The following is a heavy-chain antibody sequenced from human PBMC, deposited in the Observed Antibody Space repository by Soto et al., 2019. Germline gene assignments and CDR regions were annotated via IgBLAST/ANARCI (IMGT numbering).Heavy chain of an antibody. Sequence: LRLSCAASGFTFSSYAMHWVRQAPGKGLEWVAVISYDGSNKYYADSVKGRFTISRDNSKNTLYLQMNSLRAEDTAVYYCARDGNWNYFDYWGQGTLVTVS. CDR1: GFTFSSYA. V-gene: IGHV3-30-3*01. CDR3: ARDGNWNYFDY. CDR2: ISYDGSNK. J-gene: IGHJ4*02. D-gene: IGHD1-20*01.